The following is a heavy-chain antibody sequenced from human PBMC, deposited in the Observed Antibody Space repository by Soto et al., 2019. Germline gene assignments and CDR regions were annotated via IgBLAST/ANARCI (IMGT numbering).Heavy chain of an antibody. J-gene: IGHJ5*01. Sequence: QITLKESGPTLVKPTQTLTLTCTFSGFSLSSYGVGVGWIRQPPGKPLEWLAFVYWDDDNRYNPSLKSRLTVIRDTSNNQVLLIITNMDPVESGTYYCAHRSLYSGSAYWNMGWFDSWGQGILVTVSS. D-gene: IGHD1-26*01. CDR2: VYWDDDN. CDR3: AHRSLYSGSAYWNMGWFDS. CDR1: GFSLSSYGVG. V-gene: IGHV2-5*02.